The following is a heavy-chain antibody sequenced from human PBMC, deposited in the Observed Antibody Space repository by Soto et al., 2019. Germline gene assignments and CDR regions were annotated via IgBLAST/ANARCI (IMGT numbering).Heavy chain of an antibody. V-gene: IGHV3-23*01. CDR3: AKDRGYYTSFPETNYFDY. CDR1: GFTFSSYA. Sequence: PGGSLRLSCAASGFTFSSYAMSWVRQAPGKGLEWVSAISGSGGSTYYADSVKGRFTISRDNSKNTLYLQMNSLRAEDTAVYYCAKDRGYYTSFPETNYFDYWGQGTLVTVS. D-gene: IGHD3-3*01. CDR2: ISGSGGST. J-gene: IGHJ4*02.